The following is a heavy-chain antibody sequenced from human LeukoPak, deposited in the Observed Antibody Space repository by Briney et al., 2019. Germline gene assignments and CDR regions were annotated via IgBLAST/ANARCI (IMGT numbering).Heavy chain of an antibody. CDR2: ISSSSTI. V-gene: IGHV3-48*01. CDR1: GFTFSSYS. Sequence: GGSLRLSCAASGFTFSSYSMNWVRQAPGKGLEWVSYISSSSTIYYADSVKGRFTIPRDNAKNSLYLQMNSLRAEDTAVYYCARDGYIDYWGQGTLVTVSS. J-gene: IGHJ4*02. CDR3: ARDGYIDY.